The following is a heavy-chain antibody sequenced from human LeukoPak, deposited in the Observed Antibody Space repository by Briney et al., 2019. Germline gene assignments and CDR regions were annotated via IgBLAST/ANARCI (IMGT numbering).Heavy chain of an antibody. CDR3: AKERATVRWNWFDP. CDR1: GYSISSGYQ. D-gene: IGHD4-17*01. J-gene: IGHJ5*02. Sequence: PSETLSLTCAVSGYSISSGYQWGWIRQPPGKGLEGIGSIYHSGSAHYNPSLKSRVTISVDTSKNQFSLNLNSVTAADTAVYYCAKERATVRWNWFDPWGQGTLVTVSS. CDR2: IYHSGSA. V-gene: IGHV4-38-2*02.